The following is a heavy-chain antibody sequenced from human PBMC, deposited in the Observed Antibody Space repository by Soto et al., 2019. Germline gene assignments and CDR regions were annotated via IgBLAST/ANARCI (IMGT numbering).Heavy chain of an antibody. CDR3: SVANSNWFDP. CDR1: GGSISSRSSY. CDR2: IYHSGST. J-gene: IGHJ5*02. D-gene: IGHD5-12*01. Sequence: SETLSLTCTVSGGSISSRSSYWSWIRQPPGKGLEWIGNIYHSGSTYYSPSLESRVTISIDTSKNQFSLRLNSVTATDTAVYYCSVANSNWFDPSGQGTLVTVSS. V-gene: IGHV4-39*01.